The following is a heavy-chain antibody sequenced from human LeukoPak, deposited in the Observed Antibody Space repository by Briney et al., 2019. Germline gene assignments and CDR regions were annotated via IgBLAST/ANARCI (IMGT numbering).Heavy chain of an antibody. Sequence: PSETLSLTCTVSGGSISSSSYYWGWIRQPPGKGLEWIGSIYYSGSTYYNPSLKSRVTISVDTSKNQFSLKLSSVTAADTAVYYCARDPPGSYGEGCWGQGTLVTVSS. CDR1: GGSISSSSYY. D-gene: IGHD1-26*01. CDR2: IYYSGST. V-gene: IGHV4-39*07. J-gene: IGHJ4*02. CDR3: ARDPPGSYGEGC.